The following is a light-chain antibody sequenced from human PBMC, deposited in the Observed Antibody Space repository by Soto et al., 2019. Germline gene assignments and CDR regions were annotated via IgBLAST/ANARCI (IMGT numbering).Light chain of an antibody. CDR1: SSDVGGYKY. CDR3: SSYTTRNTLV. J-gene: IGLJ1*01. CDR2: EVS. V-gene: IGLV2-14*01. Sequence: QSVLTQPASVSGSPGQSITISCTGTSSDVGGYKYVSWYQQHPDKAPKLIIFEVSNRPSGISSRFSGSKSDNTASLTISGLQAADEADYYCSSYTTRNTLVFGTGTKVTVL.